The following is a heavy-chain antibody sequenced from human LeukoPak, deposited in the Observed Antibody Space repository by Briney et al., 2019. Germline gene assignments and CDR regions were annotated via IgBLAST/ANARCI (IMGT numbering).Heavy chain of an antibody. Sequence: GGSLRLSCAASGFTVSSNYMSWVRQAPGKGLEWVSVIYSGGSTYYADSVKGRFTISRDNSKNTLYLQMNSLSAEDTAVYYCARGRLDYGDYDYWGQGTLVTVFS. V-gene: IGHV3-66*01. D-gene: IGHD4-17*01. J-gene: IGHJ4*02. CDR3: ARGRLDYGDYDY. CDR2: IYSGGST. CDR1: GFTVSSNY.